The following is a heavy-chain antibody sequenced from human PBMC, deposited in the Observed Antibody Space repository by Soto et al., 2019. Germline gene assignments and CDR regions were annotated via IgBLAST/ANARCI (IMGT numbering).Heavy chain of an antibody. CDR2: IYPGDSDT. V-gene: IGHV5-51*01. Sequence: VQLMQSGAEVKKPGEGLKSSCQGAGYSSGYSFTSQWIGWVRQMPGTGLEWVGIIYPGDSDTRYSPSFQGQVTISADKSCTTVFMQWNSLKASDTRMYYCVRPVVSGSGNSGEYCGQGTRVPVSS. J-gene: IGHJ4*02. D-gene: IGHD3-10*01. CDR3: VRPVVSGSGNSGEY. CDR1: GYSFTSQW.